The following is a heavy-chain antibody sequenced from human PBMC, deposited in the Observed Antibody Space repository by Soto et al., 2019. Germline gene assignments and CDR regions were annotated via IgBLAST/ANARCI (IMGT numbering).Heavy chain of an antibody. Sequence: EVQLVQSGAEVKKAGESLTISCKGSGYRFSSYWIGWVRQMPGKGLEWMGIIYPGDSDTRYSPSFHGQVTISVDNSITTAYLQWSRLEASDTAIYYCARGSTGSTTFFYYSGMDVWGQGTTVTVSS. CDR3: ARGSTGSTTFFYYSGMDV. D-gene: IGHD1-1*01. V-gene: IGHV5-51*01. CDR2: IYPGDSDT. J-gene: IGHJ6*02. CDR1: GYRFSSYW.